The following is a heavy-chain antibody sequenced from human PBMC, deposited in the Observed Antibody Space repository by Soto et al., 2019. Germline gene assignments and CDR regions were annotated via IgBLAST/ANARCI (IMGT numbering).Heavy chain of an antibody. CDR2: IYYSGST. J-gene: IGHJ4*02. Sequence: QVQLQESGPGLVKPSQTLSLTCTVSGGSISSGGYYWSWIRQHPGKGLEWIGYIYYSGSTYYNPSIKRRVTISVDTSKNQLSLKLSSVTAADTAVYYCARGEILVPAASDYWGQGTLVTVSS. D-gene: IGHD2-2*01. CDR3: ARGEILVPAASDY. CDR1: GGSISSGGYY. V-gene: IGHV4-31*03.